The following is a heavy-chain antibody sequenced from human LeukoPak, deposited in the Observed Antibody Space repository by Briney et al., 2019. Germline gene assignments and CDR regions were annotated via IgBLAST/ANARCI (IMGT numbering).Heavy chain of an antibody. CDR2: LNEDGGYT. Sequence: GGSLRLSCAASGFTFSIYAMSWVRQAPGKGLAWVSGLNEDGGYTYYADSVKGRFTISRDNSKNTLCLQMNSLRAEDTAVYYCAKGQTMDFWSGYGNYGMDVWGQGTTVTVSS. D-gene: IGHD3-3*01. V-gene: IGHV3-23*01. J-gene: IGHJ6*02. CDR3: AKGQTMDFWSGYGNYGMDV. CDR1: GFTFSIYA.